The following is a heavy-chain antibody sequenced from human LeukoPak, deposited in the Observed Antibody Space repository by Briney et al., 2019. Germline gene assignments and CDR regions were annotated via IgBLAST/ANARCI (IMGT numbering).Heavy chain of an antibody. CDR3: ASNPPNTGDFYY. Sequence: ASVKVSCKASGYTFTIFHIHWVRQAPGQGLEWMGTINPSDGSTNYAQKFQGRVSTTRDTSISTAYMELSSLRSEDTAVYYCASNPPNTGDFYYWGLGSLVTVSS. CDR2: INPSDGST. CDR1: GYTFTIFH. V-gene: IGHV1-46*01. D-gene: IGHD1-1*01. J-gene: IGHJ4*02.